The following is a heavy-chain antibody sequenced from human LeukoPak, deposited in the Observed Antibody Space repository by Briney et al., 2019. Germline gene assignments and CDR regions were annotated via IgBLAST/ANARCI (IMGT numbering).Heavy chain of an antibody. V-gene: IGHV4-59*01. CDR1: GGPISSYY. J-gene: IGHJ2*01. D-gene: IGHD3-3*01. CDR3: ARDIPTIFGVVNPNWYFDL. CDR2: IYYSGST. Sequence: SETLSLTCTVSGGPISSYYWSWIRQPPGKGLEWIGYIYYSGSTNYNPSLKSRVTISVDTSKNQFSLKLSSVTAADTAVYYCARDIPTIFGVVNPNWYFDLWGRGTLVTVSS.